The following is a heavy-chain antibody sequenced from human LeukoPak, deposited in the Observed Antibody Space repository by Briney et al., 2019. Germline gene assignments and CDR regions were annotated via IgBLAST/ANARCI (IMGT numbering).Heavy chain of an antibody. D-gene: IGHD6-19*01. CDR1: GFTFSSFV. J-gene: IGHJ4*02. V-gene: IGHV3-23*01. CDR3: AKCTRGWFEDY. CDR2: ISDRGDST. Sequence: PGGSLRLSCAASGFTFSSFVMNWVRQAPGKGLEWVSTISDRGDSTYYADPVKGRFTISRDNSKNTLYLQMNSLRAEDTAVYYCAKCTRGWFEDYWGQGTLVTVSS.